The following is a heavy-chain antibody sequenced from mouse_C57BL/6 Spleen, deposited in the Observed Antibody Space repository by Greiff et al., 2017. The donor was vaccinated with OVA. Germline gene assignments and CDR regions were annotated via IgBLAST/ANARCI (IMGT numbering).Heavy chain of an antibody. CDR2: INPSTGGT. D-gene: IGHD1-1*01. CDR1: GYSFTGDY. CDR3: ARYYYCGSSLYYFDY. J-gene: IGHJ2*01. V-gene: IGHV1-42*01. Sequence: VQLQQSGPELVKPGASVKISCKASGYSFTGDYMHWVKQSPEQSLEWIGEINPSTGGTTYNQKFKAKATLTVDKSSSTSYMQLNSLTSEDSADYYCARYYYCGSSLYYFDYWGQGTTLTVSS.